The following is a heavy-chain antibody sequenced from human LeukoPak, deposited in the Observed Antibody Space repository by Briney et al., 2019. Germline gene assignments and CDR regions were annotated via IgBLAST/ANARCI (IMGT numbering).Heavy chain of an antibody. J-gene: IGHJ6*02. D-gene: IGHD5-12*01. V-gene: IGHV3-9*01. CDR3: AKDMATIGYYYYGMDV. Sequence: GGSLRLSCAASGFTYDDYAMHWVRQAPGKGLEWVSGISWNSGSIGYTDSVKGRFTISRDNAKNSLYLQMNSLRAEDTALYYCAKDMATIGYYYYGMDVWGQGTTVTVSS. CDR1: GFTYDDYA. CDR2: ISWNSGSI.